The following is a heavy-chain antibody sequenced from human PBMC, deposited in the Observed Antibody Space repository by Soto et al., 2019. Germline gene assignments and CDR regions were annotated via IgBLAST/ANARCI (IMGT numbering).Heavy chain of an antibody. CDR2: MNPNSGNT. V-gene: IGHV1-8*01. CDR3: ARELTMIVDN. J-gene: IGHJ4*02. CDR1: GYTFTSYD. Sequence: QVQLVQSGAEVKKPGASVKVSCKASGYTFTSYDVNWVRQATGQGLEWMGWMNPNSGNTGYAQNFQGRVTMTRNPSISTAYMELSGLRSEDTAVYYCARELTMIVDNWGQGTLVAVSS. D-gene: IGHD3-22*01.